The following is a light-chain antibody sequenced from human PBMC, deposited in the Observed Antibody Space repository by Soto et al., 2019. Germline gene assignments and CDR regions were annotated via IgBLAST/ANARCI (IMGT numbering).Light chain of an antibody. V-gene: IGKV1-5*03. Sequence: IKMKQFPVTLSGSAAESVLITFLASTTNSSVLAWDQQKPGTTPKIRIYKESTLKSGDPSRFSGSGSGTEFALTISSLQPDDFATDYCQQHGQWPITFGQRTLLE. CDR1: TTNSSV. J-gene: IGKJ5*01. CDR2: KES. CDR3: QQHGQWPIT.